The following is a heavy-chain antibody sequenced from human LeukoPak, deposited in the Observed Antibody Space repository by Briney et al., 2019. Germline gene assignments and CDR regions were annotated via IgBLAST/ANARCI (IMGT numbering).Heavy chain of an antibody. CDR3: ARDLGGTGAFDI. J-gene: IGHJ3*02. V-gene: IGHV3-48*01. CDR2: ISSSSSTK. Sequence: GGSLRLSCAASGFTFNTYSMNWVRQAPGKGLEWVSYISSSSSTKYYADSVKGRFTISRDNSKNTLYLQTNSLRAEDTAVYYCARDLGGTGAFDIWGQGTMVTVSS. CDR1: GFTFNTYS. D-gene: IGHD2-15*01.